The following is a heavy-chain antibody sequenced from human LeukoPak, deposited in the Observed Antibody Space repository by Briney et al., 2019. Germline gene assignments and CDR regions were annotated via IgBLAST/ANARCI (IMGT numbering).Heavy chain of an antibody. D-gene: IGHD1-26*01. J-gene: IGHJ4*02. CDR3: TTLLVGATTY. V-gene: IGHV3-30*03. CDR1: GFTFSNYG. CDR2: ISYDGRNK. Sequence: GGSLRLSCAASGFTFSNYGMHWVRQAPGRGLEWVAVISYDGRNKYYADSVKGRFTISRDDSKNTLYLQMNSLKTEDTAVYYCTTLLVGATTYWGQGTLVTVSS.